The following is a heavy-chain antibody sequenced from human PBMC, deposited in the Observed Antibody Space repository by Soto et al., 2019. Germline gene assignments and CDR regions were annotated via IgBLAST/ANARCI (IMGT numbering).Heavy chain of an antibody. J-gene: IGHJ5*02. D-gene: IGHD6-13*01. V-gene: IGHV4-59*01. CDR2: VYYTGST. CDR1: DGSIKNYY. CDR3: ARAGMSSHWSNWFDP. Sequence: SETLSLTCTVSDGSIKNYYWNWIRQRPQGGLEWIGYVYYTGSTNYNPSLRSRVTISVDMSKNHFSLKLNSVSAADTAVYYCARAGMSSHWSNWFDPWGQGALVTVSS.